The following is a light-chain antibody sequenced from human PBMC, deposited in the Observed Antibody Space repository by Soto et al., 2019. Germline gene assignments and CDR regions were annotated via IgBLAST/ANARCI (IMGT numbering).Light chain of an antibody. CDR1: QTISSW. CDR2: KAS. J-gene: IGKJ1*01. V-gene: IGKV1-5*03. Sequence: DIQMTQSPSTLSGSVGDRVTITCRASQTISSWLAWYQQKPGKAPKLLIYKASTLKSGVPSRFSGSGSGTEFTLPISRLQPDDFATYAFQHYKRYSEAFGQGTKVELK. CDR3: QHYKRYSEA.